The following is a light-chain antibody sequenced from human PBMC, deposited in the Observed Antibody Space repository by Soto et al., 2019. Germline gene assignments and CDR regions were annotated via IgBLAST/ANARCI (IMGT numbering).Light chain of an antibody. CDR3: AAWDDSLNGYYV. CDR1: SSKIGSNT. Sequence: QSVLTQPPSASGTPGQRVTISCSGSSSKIGSNTVNWYQQLPGTAPKLLIYSNNQRPSGVPDRFSGSKSGTSASLAISGLQPEDEADYYCAAWDDSLNGYYVFGTGTKVTVL. J-gene: IGLJ1*01. CDR2: SNN. V-gene: IGLV1-44*01.